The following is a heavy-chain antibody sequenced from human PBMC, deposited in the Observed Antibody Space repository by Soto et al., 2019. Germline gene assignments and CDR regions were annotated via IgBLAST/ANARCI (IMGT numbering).Heavy chain of an antibody. CDR2: ISYDGSNK. J-gene: IGHJ3*02. D-gene: IGHD3-10*01. Sequence: GGSLRLSCAASGFTFSSYGMHWVRQAPGKGLEWVAVISYDGSNKYYADSVKGRFTISRDNSKNTLYPQMNSLRAEDTAVYYCAKEFLNYYGSGSPLAFDIWGQGTMVTVSS. V-gene: IGHV3-30*18. CDR1: GFTFSSYG. CDR3: AKEFLNYYGSGSPLAFDI.